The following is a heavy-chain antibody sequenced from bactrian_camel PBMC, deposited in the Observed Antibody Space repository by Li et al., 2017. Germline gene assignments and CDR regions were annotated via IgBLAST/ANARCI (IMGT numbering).Heavy chain of an antibody. D-gene: IGHD1*01. CDR1: GFSFSRGC. Sequence: HVQLVESGGGSVQAGGALRLSCATSGFSFSRGCMAWFRQVPGKEREGVAGIETAETDGSTTYADSVKGRFTISRDNAKNTLYLQMNSLKPEDTAMYYCATGRSRFGWCGNFGYRGQGTQVTVS. V-gene: IGHV3S1*01. J-gene: IGHJ6*01. CDR2: IETAETDGST. CDR3: ATGRSRFGWCGNFGY.